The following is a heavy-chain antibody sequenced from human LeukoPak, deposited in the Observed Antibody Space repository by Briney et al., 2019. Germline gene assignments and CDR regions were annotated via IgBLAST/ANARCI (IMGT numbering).Heavy chain of an antibody. V-gene: IGHV3-7*01. CDR2: INEDGSQK. CDR1: GFTFSSYW. D-gene: IGHD1-1*01. CDR3: AWSRYNWKTAFDI. J-gene: IGHJ3*02. Sequence: QPGGSLRLSCAASGFTFSSYWMSWVRQAPGRGLEWVDNINEDGSQKYYVDSVKGRFTISRDNARNSLYLQMDTLRAEDTGVYYCAWSRYNWKTAFDIWGQGTMVTVSS.